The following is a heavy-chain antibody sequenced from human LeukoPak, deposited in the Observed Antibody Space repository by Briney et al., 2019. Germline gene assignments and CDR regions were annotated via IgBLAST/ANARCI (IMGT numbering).Heavy chain of an antibody. CDR3: ARQLYEIDI. CDR2: IYHSGST. J-gene: IGHJ3*02. Sequence: SETLSLTCAVSGYSISSGYYWGWIRQPPGKGLEWIGSIYHSGSTYYNPSLKSRVTISVDTSKNQFSLKLSSVTAADTAVHYCARQLYEIDIWGQGTMVTVSS. D-gene: IGHD2-2*02. CDR1: GYSISSGYY. V-gene: IGHV4-38-2*01.